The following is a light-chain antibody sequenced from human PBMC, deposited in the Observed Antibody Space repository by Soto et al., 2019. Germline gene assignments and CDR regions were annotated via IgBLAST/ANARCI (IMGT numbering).Light chain of an antibody. V-gene: IGLV1-40*01. CDR3: HSYDSSLSAVV. J-gene: IGLJ2*01. CDR1: SSNIGAGYD. CDR2: GNM. Sequence: QSALTQPPSVSGAPGQRVTISCTGSSSNIGAGYDVQWYQQLPGTAPKLLIYGNMNRPSGVPDRFSGSKSGTSASLAITGLQAEDEADYYCHSYDSSLSAVVFGGGTKATVL.